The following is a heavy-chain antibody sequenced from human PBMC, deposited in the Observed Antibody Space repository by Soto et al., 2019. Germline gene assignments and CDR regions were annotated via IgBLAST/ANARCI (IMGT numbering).Heavy chain of an antibody. Sequence: SVKVSCKASGYTFTSYAMHWVRQAPGQRLEWMGRIIPILGIANYAQKFQGRVTITADKSTSTAYMELSSLRSEDTAVYYCAREIMVRGVISKTDAFDIWGQGTMVTVSS. V-gene: IGHV1-69*04. CDR1: GYTFTSYA. J-gene: IGHJ3*02. CDR3: AREIMVRGVISKTDAFDI. CDR2: IIPILGIA. D-gene: IGHD3-10*01.